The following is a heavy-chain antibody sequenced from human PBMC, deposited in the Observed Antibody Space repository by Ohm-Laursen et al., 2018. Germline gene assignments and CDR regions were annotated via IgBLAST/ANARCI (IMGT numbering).Heavy chain of an antibody. CDR2: ISAYNGNT. V-gene: IGHV1-18*01. Sequence: GASVKVSCKASGYTFTSYGISWVRQAPGQGLEWMGWISAYNGNTNYAQKLQGRVTMTTDTSTSTAYMELRSLRSDDTAVYYCARGGIGRQWLVGGEADAFDIWGQGTMVTVSS. CDR1: GYTFTSYG. J-gene: IGHJ3*02. D-gene: IGHD6-19*01. CDR3: ARGGIGRQWLVGGEADAFDI.